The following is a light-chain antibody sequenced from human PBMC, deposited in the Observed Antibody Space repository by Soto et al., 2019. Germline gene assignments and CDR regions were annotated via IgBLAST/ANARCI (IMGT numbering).Light chain of an antibody. J-gene: IGKJ2*01. CDR3: QHYNNWPFT. CDR1: QSVSSN. V-gene: IGKV3-15*01. CDR2: GAS. Sequence: EIVMTQSPATLSVSPGERATLSCRASQSVSSNLAWYQQKPGQPPRLLIYGASGRATGIPARFSGSGSGTEFTLTISSLQSEDFAVYYCQHYNNWPFTFGQGTKLEI.